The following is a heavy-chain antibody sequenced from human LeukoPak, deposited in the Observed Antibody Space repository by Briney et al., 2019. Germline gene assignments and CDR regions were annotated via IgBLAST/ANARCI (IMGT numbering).Heavy chain of an antibody. CDR3: ARHGVYCSSTSCYPDAFDI. Sequence: RGESLKISCKGSGYSFTSYWIGWVRQMPGKGLEWMGIIYPGDSDTRYSPSFQGQVTISADKSISTAYLQWSSLKASDTAMYYCARHGVYCSSTSCYPDAFDIWGQGTMVIVSS. CDR1: GYSFTSYW. V-gene: IGHV5-51*01. CDR2: IYPGDSDT. D-gene: IGHD2-2*01. J-gene: IGHJ3*02.